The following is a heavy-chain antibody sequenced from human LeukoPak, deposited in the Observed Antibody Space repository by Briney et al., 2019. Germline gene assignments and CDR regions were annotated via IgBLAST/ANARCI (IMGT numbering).Heavy chain of an antibody. CDR3: ARGHVVVVVAATQEKAFDI. D-gene: IGHD2-15*01. Sequence: ASVKVSCKASGYTFTGYFMHWVRQAPGQGLEWMGWINPNSGGTDYAQKFQGRVTMTRDTSISTAYMELSRLTSDDTAVYYCARGHVVVVVAATQEKAFDIWGQGTMVTVSS. V-gene: IGHV1-2*02. CDR2: INPNSGGT. CDR1: GYTFTGYF. J-gene: IGHJ3*02.